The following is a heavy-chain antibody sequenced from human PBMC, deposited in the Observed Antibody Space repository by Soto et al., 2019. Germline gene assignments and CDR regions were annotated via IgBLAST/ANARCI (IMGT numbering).Heavy chain of an antibody. V-gene: IGHV1-3*01. J-gene: IGHJ4*02. D-gene: IGHD3-3*01. Sequence: QVQLVQSGAEVKKPGASVKVACKASGYTFTSYAMHWVRQAPGQRREWMGWINAGNGNTKYSQKFHGRVTITSDTSASTAYMELSSLRSEDTAVYYCARDADYYDFWSGVISPLDYWGQGTLVTVSS. CDR3: ARDADYYDFWSGVISPLDY. CDR2: INAGNGNT. CDR1: GYTFTSYA.